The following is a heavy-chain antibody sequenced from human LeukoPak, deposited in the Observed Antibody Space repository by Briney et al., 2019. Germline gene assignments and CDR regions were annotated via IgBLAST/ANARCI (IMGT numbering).Heavy chain of an antibody. V-gene: IGHV3-23*01. CDR2: ISGSGGST. CDR1: GFTFSSYA. D-gene: IGHD3-3*01. CDR3: APKEIFGPFDY. Sequence: GGSLRLSCAASGFTFSSYAMSWVRQAPGKGLEWVSAISGSGGSTYYADSVKGRFTISRDNSKNTLYLQMNSLRAEGTAVYYCAPKEIFGPFDYWGQGTLVTVSS. J-gene: IGHJ4*02.